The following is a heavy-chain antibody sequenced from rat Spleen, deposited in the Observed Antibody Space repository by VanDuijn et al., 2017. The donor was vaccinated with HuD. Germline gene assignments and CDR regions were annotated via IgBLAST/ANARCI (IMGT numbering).Heavy chain of an antibody. CDR1: GFTFSSYW. J-gene: IGHJ2*01. CDR3: ARHDTMGMAYFDY. CDR2: INTDGGST. V-gene: IGHV5-58*01. Sequence: EVQLAESGGGLVQPGRSLKLSCVASGFTFSSYWMYWIRQAPGKGLEWVSSINTDGGSTYYPDPVKGRFTISRDNAKSTLYLQMDSLRSEDTATYYCARHDTMGMAYFDYWGQGVMVTVSS. D-gene: IGHD1-7*01.